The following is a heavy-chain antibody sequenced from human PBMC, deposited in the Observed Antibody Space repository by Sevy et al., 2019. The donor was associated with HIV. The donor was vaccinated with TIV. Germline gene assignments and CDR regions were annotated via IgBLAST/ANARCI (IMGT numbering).Heavy chain of an antibody. CDR1: GYTFTGYY. Sequence: ASVKVSCKASGYTFTGYYIHWVRQAPGQGLEWMGGINPHSGGTNYAQKFQGRVTMTRDTSISTAYMELSRLGSDDTAVYYCARDKRAISAAAPGWFDPWGQGTPVTVSS. J-gene: IGHJ5*02. CDR2: INPHSGGT. D-gene: IGHD6-13*01. V-gene: IGHV1-2*02. CDR3: ARDKRAISAAAPGWFDP.